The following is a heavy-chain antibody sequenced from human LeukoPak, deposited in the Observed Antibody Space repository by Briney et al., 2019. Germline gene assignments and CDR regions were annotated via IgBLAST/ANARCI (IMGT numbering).Heavy chain of an antibody. CDR1: GGSISSSSYY. J-gene: IGHJ4*02. CDR3: ARGGWVAAAGGDY. V-gene: IGHV4-39*07. Sequence: PSETLSLTCTVSGGSISSSSYYWGWIRQPPGKGLEWIGTIYYSGNTYYNPSLRSRVTISVDTSKNQFSLKLSSVTAADTAVYYCARGGWVAAAGGDYWGQGTLVTVSS. D-gene: IGHD6-13*01. CDR2: IYYSGNT.